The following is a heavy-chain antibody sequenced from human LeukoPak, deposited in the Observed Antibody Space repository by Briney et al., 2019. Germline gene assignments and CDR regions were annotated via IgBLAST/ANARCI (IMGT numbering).Heavy chain of an antibody. J-gene: IGHJ4*02. CDR1: GYTFTSYH. CDR3: ARRNSGWRFGY. D-gene: IGHD6-19*01. V-gene: IGHV1-8*03. CDR2: MNPDSDNT. Sequence: ASVKVSCKASGYTFTSYHITWVRQATGQGLEWMGWMNPDSDNTGYAQKFQGRVTITRNTSISTAYLELSSLRSEDTAVYYCARRNSGWRFGYWGQGTLVTVSS.